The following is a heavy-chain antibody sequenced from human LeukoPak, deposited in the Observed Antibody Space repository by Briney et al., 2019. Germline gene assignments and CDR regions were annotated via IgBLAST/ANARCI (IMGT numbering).Heavy chain of an antibody. V-gene: IGHV3-30*02. CDR1: GFTLRGYG. CDR2: IRYDGSDK. CDR3: AKDTPATGYHLDS. D-gene: IGHD3-9*01. Sequence: GGSLRLSCAASGFTLRGYGMHWVRQAPGKGLEWVAFIRYDGSDKSYADSVKGRFTISRDNSENTLYLQINSLRVEDTAVYYCAKDTPATGYHLDSWGQGTLVTVSS. J-gene: IGHJ4*02.